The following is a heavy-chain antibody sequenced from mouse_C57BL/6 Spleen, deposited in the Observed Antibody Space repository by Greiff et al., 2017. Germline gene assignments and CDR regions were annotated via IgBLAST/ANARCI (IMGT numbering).Heavy chain of an antibody. V-gene: IGHV3-6*01. J-gene: IGHJ2*01. CDR2: ISYDGSN. Sequence: VQLKESGPGLVKPSQSLSLTCSVTGYSITSGYYWNWIRQFPGNKLEWMGYISYDGSNNYNPSLKNRISITRDTSKNQFFLKLNSVTTEDTATYYCARDYYGSSRGYWGQGTTLTVSS. CDR1: GYSITSGYY. D-gene: IGHD1-1*01. CDR3: ARDYYGSSRGY.